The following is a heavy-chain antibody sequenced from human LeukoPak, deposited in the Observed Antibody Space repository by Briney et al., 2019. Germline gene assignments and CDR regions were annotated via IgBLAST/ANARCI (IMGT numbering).Heavy chain of an antibody. V-gene: IGHV4-59*01. CDR2: IYYSGST. J-gene: IGHJ5*02. D-gene: IGHD6-13*01. CDR3: ARGGHSISPNWFDP. Sequence: SETLSLTCTVSGGSISSYYWSWIRQPPGKGLEWIGYIYYSGSTNYNPSLKSRVTISVDTSKNQFSLKLSSVTAADTAVYYCARGGHSISPNWFDPWGQGTLVTVSS. CDR1: GGSISSYY.